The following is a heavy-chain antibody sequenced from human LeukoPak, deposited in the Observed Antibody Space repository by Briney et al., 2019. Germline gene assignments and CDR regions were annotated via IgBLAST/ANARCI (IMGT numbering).Heavy chain of an antibody. J-gene: IGHJ3*02. CDR2: ISGSGGST. CDR1: GFTFSSYA. D-gene: IGHD1-26*01. CDR3: AKDRKWELLDADDAFDI. V-gene: IGHV3-23*01. Sequence: GASLRLSCAASGFTFSSYAMSWVRQALGKGLEWVSAISGSGGSTYYADSVKGRFAISRDNSKNTLYLQMNSLRAVDTAVYYCAKDRKWELLDADDAFDIWGQGTMVTVSS.